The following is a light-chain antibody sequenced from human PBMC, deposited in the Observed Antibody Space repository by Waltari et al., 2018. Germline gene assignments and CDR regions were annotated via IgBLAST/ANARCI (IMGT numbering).Light chain of an antibody. Sequence: DIVMTQTPLSLPGTLGEPASIACRASQSLLDSEDGNTYLDWYLQKPGQSPQLLIYEVSNRASGVPDRFSGSGSDTDFTLKISRVEAEDVGVYYCMQGIEYPPTFGQGTKVEIK. CDR3: MQGIEYPPT. J-gene: IGKJ1*01. V-gene: IGKV2-40*01. CDR2: EVS. CDR1: QSLLDSEDGNTY.